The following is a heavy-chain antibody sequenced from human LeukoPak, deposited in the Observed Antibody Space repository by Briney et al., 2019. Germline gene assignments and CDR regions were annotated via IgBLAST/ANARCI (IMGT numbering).Heavy chain of an antibody. CDR1: GYTFTSYY. CDR3: ARQLASDAFDI. J-gene: IGHJ3*02. CDR2: INPSGGST. Sequence: ASVKVSCKASGYTFTSYYMHWVRQAPGQGLEWMGIINPSGGSTTYAQRFQGRVTMTRDTSTGTVYMELSSLRSEDAAVYYCARQLASDAFDIWGQGTMVTVSS. D-gene: IGHD1-1*01. V-gene: IGHV1-46*01.